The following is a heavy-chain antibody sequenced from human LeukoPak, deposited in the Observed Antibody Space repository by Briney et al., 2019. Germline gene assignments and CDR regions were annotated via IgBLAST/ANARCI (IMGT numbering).Heavy chain of an antibody. CDR2: IRDCGGDT. J-gene: IGHJ4*02. D-gene: IGHD3-22*01. CDR3: AKGARHFYDSSGYPSPFDN. Sequence: PGGSLRLSCVGSGFTFNNYVMCWVRQAPGKGLEWVLSIRDCGGDTYSADSVKGRFTISTDNSKNTLYLQMNSLRAEDTAVYYCAKGARHFYDSSGYPSPFDNWGQGTLVIVSS. CDR1: GFTFNNYV. V-gene: IGHV3-23*01.